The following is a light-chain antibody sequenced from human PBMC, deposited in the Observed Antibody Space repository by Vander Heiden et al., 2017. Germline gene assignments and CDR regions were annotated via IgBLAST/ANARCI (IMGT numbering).Light chain of an antibody. Sequence: QSALTQPAAVSASPGQAITTSCTGTSSVVGSYNLHSWYQQPPGTAPKLMIDEGSKRPSGVSNRFSASTSGNTASLTISGLPAEDEAYYYRCSYAGRSTLGVFGGGTKLTVL. J-gene: IGLJ3*02. V-gene: IGLV2-23*01. CDR3: CSYAGRSTLGV. CDR1: SSVVGSYNL. CDR2: EGS.